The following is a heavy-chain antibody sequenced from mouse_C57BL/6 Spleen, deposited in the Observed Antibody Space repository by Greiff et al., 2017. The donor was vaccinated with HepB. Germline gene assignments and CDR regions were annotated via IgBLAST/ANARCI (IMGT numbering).Heavy chain of an antibody. D-gene: IGHD2-3*01. J-gene: IGHJ3*01. Sequence: QVHVKPPGAELVKPGASVKVSCKASGYTFTSYWMHWVKQRPGQGLEWIGRIHPSDSDTNYNQKFKGKATLTVDKSSSTAYMQLSSLTSEDSAVYYCAICGDGYPSGFAYWGQGTLVTVSA. CDR1: GYTFTSYW. CDR3: AICGDGYPSGFAY. V-gene: IGHV1-74*01. CDR2: IHPSDSDT.